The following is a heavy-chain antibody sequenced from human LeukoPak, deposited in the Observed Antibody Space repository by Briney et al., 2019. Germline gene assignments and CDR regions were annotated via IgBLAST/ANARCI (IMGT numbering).Heavy chain of an antibody. CDR1: GGSISSYY. Sequence: SETLSLTCTVSGGSISSYYWSWIRQPAGKGLEWIGRIYTSGSTNYNPSLKSRVTMSVDTSKNQFSLKLSSVTAADTAVYYCARDPPYYDFWSGYSRTSYYYYGMDVWGQGTTVTVSS. V-gene: IGHV4-4*07. J-gene: IGHJ6*02. CDR3: ARDPPYYDFWSGYSRTSYYYYGMDV. D-gene: IGHD3-3*01. CDR2: IYTSGST.